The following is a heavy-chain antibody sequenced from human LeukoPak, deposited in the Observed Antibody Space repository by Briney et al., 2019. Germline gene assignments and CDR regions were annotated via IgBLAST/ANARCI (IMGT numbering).Heavy chain of an antibody. CDR3: AKATQWLAFDY. Sequence: SETLSLTCAVYGGSFSGYYWSWIRQPPGKGLEWIGEINHSGSTNYNPSLKSRVTISVDTSKNQFSLKLSSVTAADTAVYYCAKATQWLAFDYWGQGTLVTVSS. V-gene: IGHV4-34*01. CDR2: INHSGST. D-gene: IGHD6-19*01. CDR1: GGSFSGYY. J-gene: IGHJ4*02.